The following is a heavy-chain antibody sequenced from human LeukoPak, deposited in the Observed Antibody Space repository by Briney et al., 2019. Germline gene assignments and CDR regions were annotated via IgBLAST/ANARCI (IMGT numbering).Heavy chain of an antibody. V-gene: IGHV3-33*01. CDR2: IWYDGSNK. J-gene: IGHJ6*03. Sequence: GRSLRLSCAASGFTFSSYGMHWVRQAPGKGLEWVAVIWYDGSNKYYADSVNGRFTISRDNSKNTLYLQMNSLRAEDTAVYYCARDNRGIRTYYYMDVWGKGTTVTVSS. CDR3: ARDNRGIRTYYYMDV. D-gene: IGHD2/OR15-2a*01. CDR1: GFTFSSYG.